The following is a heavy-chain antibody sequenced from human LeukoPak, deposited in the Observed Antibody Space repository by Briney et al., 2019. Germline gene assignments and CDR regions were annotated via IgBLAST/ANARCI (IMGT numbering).Heavy chain of an antibody. V-gene: IGHV4-4*07. CDR1: GGSISSYY. CDR2: IYTGGST. Sequence: SETLSLTCTVSGGSISSYYWSWIRQPAGKGLEWIGRIYTGGSTNYNPSLKSRVTMSVDTSKNQFSLKLSSVTAADTAVYYCARAYYYDSSGYIFDYWGQGTLVTVSS. D-gene: IGHD3-22*01. J-gene: IGHJ4*02. CDR3: ARAYYYDSSGYIFDY.